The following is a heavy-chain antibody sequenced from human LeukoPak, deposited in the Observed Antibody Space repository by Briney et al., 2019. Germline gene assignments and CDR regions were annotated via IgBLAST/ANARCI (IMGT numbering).Heavy chain of an antibody. V-gene: IGHV3-30*02. Sequence: GGSLRLSRAASGFTFSGYGMHWVRQAPGKGLEWVAFIRYDGSNKYYADSVKGRFTISRDNSKNTLYLQMNSLRAEDTAVYYCAKDMVVAADYWGQGTLVTVSS. CDR1: GFTFSGYG. CDR2: IRYDGSNK. CDR3: AKDMVVAADY. J-gene: IGHJ4*02. D-gene: IGHD2-15*01.